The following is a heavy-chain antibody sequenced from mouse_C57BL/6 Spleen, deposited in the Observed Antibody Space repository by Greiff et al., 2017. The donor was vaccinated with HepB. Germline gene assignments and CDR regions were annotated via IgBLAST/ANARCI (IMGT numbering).Heavy chain of an antibody. CDR3: ARDPLTTDRNCDV. J-gene: IGHJ1*03. D-gene: IGHD1-1*01. CDR2: IYPGDGDT. CDR1: GYAFSSYW. Sequence: VQLQESGAELVKPGASVKISCKASGYAFSSYWMNWVKQRPGKGLEWIGQIYPGDGDTNYNGKFKGKATLTADKSSSTAYMQLSSLTSEDSAVYFCARDPLTTDRNCDVWGTGTTVTVSS. V-gene: IGHV1-80*01.